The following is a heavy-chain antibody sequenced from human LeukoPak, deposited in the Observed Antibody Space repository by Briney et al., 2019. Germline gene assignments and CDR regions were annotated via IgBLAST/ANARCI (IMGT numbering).Heavy chain of an antibody. V-gene: IGHV1-2*02. CDR3: ARNYYHDSSGYPLGY. Sequence: ASVKVSCKASGYTFTGYYMHWVRQAPGQGLEWMGWINPNSGGTNYAQKFQGRVTMTRDTSISTAYMELSRLRSDDTAVYYCARNYYHDSSGYPLGYWGQGTLVTVSS. D-gene: IGHD3-22*01. J-gene: IGHJ4*02. CDR1: GYTFTGYY. CDR2: INPNSGGT.